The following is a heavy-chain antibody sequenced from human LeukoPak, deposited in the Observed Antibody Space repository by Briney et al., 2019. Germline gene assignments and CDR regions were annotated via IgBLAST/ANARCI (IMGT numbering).Heavy chain of an antibody. V-gene: IGHV3-13*01. CDR2: IGTAGDT. CDR3: ARGYCSGGSCYLGYYYYGMDV. D-gene: IGHD2-15*01. Sequence: GGSLRLSCAASGFTFSSYDMHWVRQATGKGLEWVSAIGTAGDTYYPGSVKGRFTISRENAKNSLYLQMNSLRAGDTAVYYCARGYCSGGSCYLGYYYYGMDVWSQGTTVTVSS. CDR1: GFTFSSYD. J-gene: IGHJ6*02.